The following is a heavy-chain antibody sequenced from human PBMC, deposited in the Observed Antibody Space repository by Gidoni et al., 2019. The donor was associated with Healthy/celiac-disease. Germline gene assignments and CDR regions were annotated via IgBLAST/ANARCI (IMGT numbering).Heavy chain of an antibody. Sequence: QVQLVESGGGVVQPGRSLRRAFPASGFTFSRSGMHWVRQAPGKGLEWVAVIWYDGSNKYYADSVKGRFTISRDNSKNTLYLQMNSLRAEDTAVYYCARLSGMVRYPTRGAFDIWGQGTMVTVSS. J-gene: IGHJ3*02. CDR3: ARLSGMVRYPTRGAFDI. D-gene: IGHD3-10*01. V-gene: IGHV3-33*01. CDR1: GFTFSRSG. CDR2: IWYDGSNK.